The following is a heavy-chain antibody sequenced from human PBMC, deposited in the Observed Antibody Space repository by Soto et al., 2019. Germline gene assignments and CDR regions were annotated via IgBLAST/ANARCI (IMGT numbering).Heavy chain of an antibody. CDR3: AKDRSSGYYSTALGAFDL. Sequence: PSETLSLTCAVSGGSISNGGYYWSWIRQQPGKGLEWIGYIYYSGSTYYNPSLKSRVTISVDTSKNQFSLKLTSVTAADTAVYYCAKDRSSGYYSTALGAFDLWGQGTRVTVSS. J-gene: IGHJ3*01. CDR2: IYYSGST. CDR1: GGSISNGGYY. D-gene: IGHD3-22*01. V-gene: IGHV4-31*11.